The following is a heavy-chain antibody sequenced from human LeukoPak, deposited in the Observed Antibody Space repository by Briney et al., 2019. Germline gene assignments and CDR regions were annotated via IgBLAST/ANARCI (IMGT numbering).Heavy chain of an antibody. V-gene: IGHV3-74*01. CDR2: INSYGSST. D-gene: IGHD6-13*01. CDR1: GFTFSSYW. CDR3: ARDRQQLVIDY. Sequence: SGGSLRLSCAASGFTFSSYWMHWVRQAPGKGLVWVSRINSYGSSTTYADSVKGRFTISRDNAKNTLYLQMNSLRAEDTAVYYCARDRQQLVIDYWGQGTLVTVSS. J-gene: IGHJ4*02.